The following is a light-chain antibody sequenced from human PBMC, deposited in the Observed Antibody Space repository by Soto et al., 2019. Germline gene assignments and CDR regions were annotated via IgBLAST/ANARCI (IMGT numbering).Light chain of an antibody. J-gene: IGLJ1*01. CDR3: SSYTSSSTLV. V-gene: IGLV2-14*01. CDR2: DVS. Sequence: QSALTQPASVSGSPXXXITISCTXXXXDVGGYNYVSWYQQHPGKAPKLMIYDVSNRPSGVSNRFSGSKSDNTASLTISALQAEDEADYYCSSYTSSSTLVFGTGTKLTVL. CDR1: XXDVGGYNY.